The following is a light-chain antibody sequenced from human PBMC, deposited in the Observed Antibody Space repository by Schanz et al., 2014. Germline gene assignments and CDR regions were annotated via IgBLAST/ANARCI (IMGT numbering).Light chain of an antibody. Sequence: EIVFTQSPGTLSLSPGERAPLSCRASQSVSSSFLAWYQQKPGQAPRLLIYGASSRATGVPDRFSGSGSGTDFTLTISRLEPEDFAVYYCQQYGSSLLTFGGGTKVEIK. V-gene: IGKV3-20*01. J-gene: IGKJ4*01. CDR2: GAS. CDR1: QSVSSSF. CDR3: QQYGSSLLT.